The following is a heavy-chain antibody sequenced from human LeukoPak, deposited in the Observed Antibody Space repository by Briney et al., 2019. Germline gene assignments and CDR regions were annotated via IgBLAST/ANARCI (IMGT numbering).Heavy chain of an antibody. V-gene: IGHV3-11*01. CDR3: AGEQWFRWEY. Sequence: GGSLRLSCEASGFSFSNYYMVWVRQPPGKGLECISYIPNDDSVIYYADSVRGRLSVSRDSAKNSLSLQLNSLRAEDTAVYYCAGEQWFRWEYWGQGILVTVSS. J-gene: IGHJ4*02. CDR1: GFSFSNYY. D-gene: IGHD3-22*01. CDR2: IPNDDSVI.